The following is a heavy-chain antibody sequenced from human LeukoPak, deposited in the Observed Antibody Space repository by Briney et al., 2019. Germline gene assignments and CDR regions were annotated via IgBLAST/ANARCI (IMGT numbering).Heavy chain of an antibody. V-gene: IGHV1-18*01. J-gene: IGHJ4*02. CDR2: ISAYNGNT. CDR3: ARDVGEGFCSGGSCPDY. D-gene: IGHD2-15*01. Sequence: ASVKVSCKASGYTFTNYAISWVRQAPGQGLEWMGWISAYNGNTNYAQKLQGRVTMTTDTSTSTVYMELRSLRSDDTAVYYCARDVGEGFCSGGSCPDYWGQGTLVTVSS. CDR1: GYTFTNYA.